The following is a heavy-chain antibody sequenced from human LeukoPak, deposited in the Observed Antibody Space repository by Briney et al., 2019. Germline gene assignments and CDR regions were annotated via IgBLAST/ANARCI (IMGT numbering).Heavy chain of an antibody. V-gene: IGHV1-69*05. D-gene: IGHD2-2*01. CDR1: GGTFSSYA. Sequence: SVKVSCKASGGTFSSYAISWVRQAPGQGLEWMGGIIPIFGTANYAQKFQGRVTITTDESTSTAYMELSSLRSEDTAVYYCAREVGIVVVPAAIGWFDPWGRGTLVTVSS. J-gene: IGHJ5*02. CDR2: IIPIFGTA. CDR3: AREVGIVVVPAAIGWFDP.